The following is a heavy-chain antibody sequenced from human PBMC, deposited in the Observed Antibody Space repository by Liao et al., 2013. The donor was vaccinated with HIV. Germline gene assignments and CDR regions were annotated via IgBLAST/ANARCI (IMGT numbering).Heavy chain of an antibody. D-gene: IGHD3-16*02. CDR2: IYQSGST. CDR1: GGSISSGDYS. V-gene: IGHV4-30-2*01. CDR3: ARQRMGLSPSGYYYYMDV. J-gene: IGHJ6*03. Sequence: QLQLQESGSGLVKPSQTLSLTCAVSGGSISSGDYSWNWIRQPPGKGLEWIGYIYQSGSTYYNPSLKSRVTISVDRSKNQFSLKLSSTTAADTAVYYCARQRMGLSPSGYYYYMDVWGIGTTVTVSS.